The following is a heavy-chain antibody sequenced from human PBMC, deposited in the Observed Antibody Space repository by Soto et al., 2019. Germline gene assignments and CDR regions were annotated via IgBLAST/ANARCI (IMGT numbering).Heavy chain of an antibody. CDR2: IYYSGSP. D-gene: IGHD3-10*01. CDR1: GGSISSGDYY. J-gene: IGHJ3*02. Sequence: SETLSLTCTVSGGSISSGDYYWSWIRQPPGKGLEWIGYIYYSGSPYYNPSLKSRVTISVDTSKNQFSVKLSSVTAADTAVYHCARGGFGEGVSGALDIWGQGTMVTVAS. V-gene: IGHV4-30-4*01. CDR3: ARGGFGEGVSGALDI.